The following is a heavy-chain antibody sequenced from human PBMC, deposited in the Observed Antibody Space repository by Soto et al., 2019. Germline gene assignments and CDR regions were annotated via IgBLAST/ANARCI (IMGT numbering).Heavy chain of an antibody. D-gene: IGHD5-18*01. CDR1: GGTFSSYT. Sequence: QVQLVQSGAEVKKPGSSVKVSCTASGGTFSSYTFSWVRQAPGQGLEWMGRIIPMLGIANYAQKFQGRVTITADKSTSTAYMALSSLRSEVTAVYYCAHRGYSYGFVIYWGQGTLVTVSS. V-gene: IGHV1-69*02. CDR3: AHRGYSYGFVIY. J-gene: IGHJ4*02. CDR2: IIPMLGIA.